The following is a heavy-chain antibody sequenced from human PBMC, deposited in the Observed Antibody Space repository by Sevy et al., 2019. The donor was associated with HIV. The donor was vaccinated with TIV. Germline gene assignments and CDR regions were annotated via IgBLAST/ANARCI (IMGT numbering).Heavy chain of an antibody. CDR1: GGSFSGYY. J-gene: IGHJ4*02. Sequence: TLSLTCAVYGGSFSGYYWSWIRQPPGKGLEWIGEINHSGSTNYNPSLKSRVTISVDTSKNQFSLKLSSVTAADTAVYYCARVRYSGSYFDYWGQGTLVTVSS. V-gene: IGHV4-34*01. D-gene: IGHD1-26*01. CDR2: INHSGST. CDR3: ARVRYSGSYFDY.